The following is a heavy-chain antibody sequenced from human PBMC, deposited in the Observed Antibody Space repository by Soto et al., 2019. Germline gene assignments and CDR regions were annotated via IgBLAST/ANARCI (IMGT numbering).Heavy chain of an antibody. D-gene: IGHD3-10*01. J-gene: IGHJ4*02. CDR2: ITGDGSGT. V-gene: IGHV3-74*01. CDR1: GFTFSSYW. CDR3: ARDHGSGSIGGY. Sequence: EVQLVESGGGLVQPGGSLRLSCAASGFTFSSYWMHWVRQAPGKGLVWVSRITGDGSGTSYADSVKGRFTISRDNAKNTRYLQVNSLRVEDTAVYYWARDHGSGSIGGYCGQGTLVTVSS.